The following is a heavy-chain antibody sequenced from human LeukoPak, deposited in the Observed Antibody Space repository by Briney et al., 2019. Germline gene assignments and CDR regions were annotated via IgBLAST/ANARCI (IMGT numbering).Heavy chain of an antibody. Sequence: PSETLSLTCAVYGGSFSGYYWSWIRQPPGKGLEWIGEINHSGSTNYNPSLKSRVTISVDTSKNQFSLKLSSVTAADTAVYYCARAGSPVLRYFDWSLRYYYYYMDVWGKGTTVTISS. CDR1: GGSFSGYY. D-gene: IGHD3-9*01. J-gene: IGHJ6*03. V-gene: IGHV4-34*01. CDR2: INHSGST. CDR3: ARAGSPVLRYFDWSLRYYYYYMDV.